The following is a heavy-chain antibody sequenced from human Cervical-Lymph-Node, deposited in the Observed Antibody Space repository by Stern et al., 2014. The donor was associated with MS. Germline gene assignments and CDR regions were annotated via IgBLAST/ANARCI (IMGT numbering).Heavy chain of an antibody. CDR3: ARGGRDGYNYWYFAL. J-gene: IGHJ2*01. D-gene: IGHD5-24*01. CDR2: IFPSGTT. V-gene: IGHV4-59*01. CDR1: GDSITDYY. Sequence: QVQLQESGPGLVKPSETLSLTCTVSGDSITDYYWSWIRQPPGKGLEWIGYIFPSGTTTYNPPLHSRVTMSADTSNKKSSLILTSVTAADTAVYFCARGGRDGYNYWYFALWGRGTLVTVSS.